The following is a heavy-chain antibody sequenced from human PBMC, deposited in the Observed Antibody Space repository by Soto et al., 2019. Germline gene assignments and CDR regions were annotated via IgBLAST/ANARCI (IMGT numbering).Heavy chain of an antibody. V-gene: IGHV1-69*01. J-gene: IGHJ1*01. CDR3: ASDLRIVGASGLQH. Sequence: QVQLVQSGAEVKKPGSSVKVSCKASGCTFSNYAISWVRQAPGKGLEWMGGIIPIFGTVNYAQKFRGRVTITTDESTSTAYMELSSIRSEDTAVYYCASDLRIVGASGLQHWGHGTLVNVSS. D-gene: IGHD1-26*01. CDR1: GCTFSNYA. CDR2: IIPIFGTV.